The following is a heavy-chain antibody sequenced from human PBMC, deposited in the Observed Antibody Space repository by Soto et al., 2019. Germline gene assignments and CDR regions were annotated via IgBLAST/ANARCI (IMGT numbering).Heavy chain of an antibody. J-gene: IGHJ6*02. Sequence: PGGSLRLSCAVSGFTFSSHEFNWVRQAPGKGLEFIYYISSSGATKYYADSVKGRFTISRDNGKKSLYLQMNSLRAEDTAVYYCARKVEIFYHYGMDVWGQGTTVTVSS. CDR3: ARKVEIFYHYGMDV. V-gene: IGHV3-48*03. CDR1: GFTFSSHE. CDR2: ISSSGATK.